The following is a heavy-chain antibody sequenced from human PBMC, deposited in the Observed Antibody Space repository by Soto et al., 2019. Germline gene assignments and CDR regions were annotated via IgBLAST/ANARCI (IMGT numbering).Heavy chain of an antibody. V-gene: IGHV3-7*01. D-gene: IGHD1-26*01. CDR3: ARDNWDDY. CDR2: IKQDGSQE. Sequence: EVPLVESGGGLVQPGGSLRLSCAASGFTFSNYYMSWVRQAPGKGLEWLANIKQDGSQEFYVDSVKGRFTVSRDNAQNSLYLQMTSLRAEDTGVYFCARDNWDDYWGQGTLVTVSS. CDR1: GFTFSNYY. J-gene: IGHJ4*02.